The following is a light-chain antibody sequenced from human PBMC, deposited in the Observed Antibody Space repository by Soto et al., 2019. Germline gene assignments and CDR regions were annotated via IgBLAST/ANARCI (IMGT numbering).Light chain of an antibody. CDR2: GAS. CDR3: QQYHTSPLT. V-gene: IGKV3-20*01. J-gene: IGKJ1*01. CDR1: QSVSSSY. Sequence: EILLTQSPGTLSLSPGERATFSCRASQSVSSSYIAWYQQKRGQAPRRLIYGASIRATGIPDRFSGSGSGTDFTLTISRLEPQDFALYYCQQYHTSPLTFGQGTKVEIK.